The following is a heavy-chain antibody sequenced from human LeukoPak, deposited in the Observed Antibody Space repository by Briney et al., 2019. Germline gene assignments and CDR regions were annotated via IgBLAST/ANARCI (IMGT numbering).Heavy chain of an antibody. J-gene: IGHJ5*02. D-gene: IGHD1-26*01. V-gene: IGHV4-30-2*01. Sequence: SETLSLTCAVSGGSISSGGYSWSWIRQPPGKGLEWIGYIYHSGSTYYNPSLKSRVTISVDRSKNQFSLKLSSVTAADTAVYYCARTRWGATNWFDPWGQGTLVTVSS. CDR2: IYHSGST. CDR1: GGSISSGGYS. CDR3: ARTRWGATNWFDP.